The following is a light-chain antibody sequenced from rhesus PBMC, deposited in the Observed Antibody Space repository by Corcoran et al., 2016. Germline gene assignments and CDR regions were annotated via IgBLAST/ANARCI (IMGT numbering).Light chain of an antibody. CDR1: QSVSSY. CDR3: QKYSSSPWT. CDR2: GAS. Sequence: QVILTQSPATLSLSPGERATLSCRASQSVSSYLAWYQQKPGPAPRLLIYGASSRATGTPDRFSGSGSGTAFTLTINSLGPEDFAVYYCQKYSSSPWTFGQGTKVEIK. J-gene: IGKJ1*01. V-gene: IGKV3-53*01.